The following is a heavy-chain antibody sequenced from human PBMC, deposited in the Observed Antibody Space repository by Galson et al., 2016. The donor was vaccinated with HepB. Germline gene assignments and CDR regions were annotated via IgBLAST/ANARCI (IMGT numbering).Heavy chain of an antibody. CDR1: GFTFSDYS. J-gene: IGHJ4*02. Sequence: SLRLSCAASGFTFSDYSMSWIRQAPGKGLAWVSAISDTGGSSHYADSVKGRFTISRDNSKNALYLQMNGLRAEDTAVYYCAKDHDGIGYNPFDSWGQGTLVTVSS. CDR2: ISDTGGSS. V-gene: IGHV3-23*01. D-gene: IGHD3-22*01. CDR3: AKDHDGIGYNPFDS.